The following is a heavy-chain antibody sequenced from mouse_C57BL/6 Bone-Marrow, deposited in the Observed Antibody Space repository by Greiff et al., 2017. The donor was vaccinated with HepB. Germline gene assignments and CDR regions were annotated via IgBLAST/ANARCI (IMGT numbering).Heavy chain of an antibody. CDR2: ISSGSSTI. Sequence: EVQRVESGGGLVKPGGSLKLSCAASGFTFSDYGMHWVRQAPEKGLEWVAYISSGSSTIYYADTVKGRFTISRDNAKYTLFLKMTSLRSEDTAMYYGARRKLGYFDYWAQGTTPTVSS. D-gene: IGHD4-1*01. CDR3: ARRKLGYFDY. J-gene: IGHJ2*01. CDR1: GFTFSDYG. V-gene: IGHV5-17*01.